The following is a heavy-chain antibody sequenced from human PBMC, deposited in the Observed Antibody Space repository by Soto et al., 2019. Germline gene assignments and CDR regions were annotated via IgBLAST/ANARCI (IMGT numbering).Heavy chain of an antibody. CDR1: GGSINSYY. J-gene: IGHJ3*02. CDR3: ARRMPYYYGSGGPDAFDI. V-gene: IGHV4-59*01. Sequence: QVQLQESGPGLVKPSETLSLTCTVSGGSINSYYWSWIRQPPGKGLEWIGYIYYSGSTNYNPSLKSRVTISVDTSKHQVSLKLSSVTAADTAVYYCARRMPYYYGSGGPDAFDIWGQGTTVTVSS. D-gene: IGHD3-10*01. CDR2: IYYSGST.